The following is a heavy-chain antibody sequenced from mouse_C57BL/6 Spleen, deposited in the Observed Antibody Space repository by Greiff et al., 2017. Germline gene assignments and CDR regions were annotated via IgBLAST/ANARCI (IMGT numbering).Heavy chain of an antibody. V-gene: IGHV5-6*01. Sequence: EVQRVESGGDLVKPGGSLKLSCAASGFTFSSYGMSWVRQTPDKRLEWVATISSGGSYTYYPDSVKGRFTISRDNAKNTLYLQMSSLKSEDTAMYYCASELTGTAYWGQGTLVTVSA. CDR1: GFTFSSYG. D-gene: IGHD4-1*01. J-gene: IGHJ3*01. CDR2: ISSGGSYT. CDR3: ASELTGTAY.